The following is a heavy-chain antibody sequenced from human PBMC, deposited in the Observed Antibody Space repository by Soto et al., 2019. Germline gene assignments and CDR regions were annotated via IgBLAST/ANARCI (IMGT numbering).Heavy chain of an antibody. J-gene: IGHJ6*01. CDR1: GFTFSNYA. V-gene: IGHV3-23*01. Sequence: EVQLLESGGGLVQPGGSLRLSCAASGFTFSNYAMAWVRQSPGGGLEWVAAISARADATYYPGPGKGRFTISRDNYGKTANLPINRPRAEDPAVYPWGKAPASCMVRGGAGGYRGQG. CDR3: GKAPASCMVRGGAGGY. CDR2: ISARADAT. D-gene: IGHD3-10*01.